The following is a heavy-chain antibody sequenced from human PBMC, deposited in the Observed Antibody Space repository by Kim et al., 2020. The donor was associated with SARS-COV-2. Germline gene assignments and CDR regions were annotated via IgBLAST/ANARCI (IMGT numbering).Heavy chain of an antibody. V-gene: IGHV4-34*01. CDR2: INHSGST. D-gene: IGHD3-10*01. J-gene: IGHJ4*02. CDR3: ARRAFTMVRGVIGFDY. Sequence: SETLSLTCAVYGGSFSGYYWSWIRQPPGKGLEWIGEINHSGSTNYNPSLKSRVTISVDTSKNQFSLKLSSVTAADTAVYYCARRAFTMVRGVIGFDYWGQGTLVTVSS. CDR1: GGSFSGYY.